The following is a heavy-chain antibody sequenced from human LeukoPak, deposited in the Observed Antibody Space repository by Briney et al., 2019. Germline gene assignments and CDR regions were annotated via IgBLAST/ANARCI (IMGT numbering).Heavy chain of an antibody. Sequence: GGSLRLSCAASEFTFSSYAMSWVRPAPGKGLEWVSAISGSGGSTYYADSVKGRFTISRDNSKNTLYLQMNSLRAEDTAVYYCAKNIGGNLDYWGQGTLVTVSS. CDR2: ISGSGGST. D-gene: IGHD2-15*01. V-gene: IGHV3-23*01. CDR1: EFTFSSYA. J-gene: IGHJ4*02. CDR3: AKNIGGNLDY.